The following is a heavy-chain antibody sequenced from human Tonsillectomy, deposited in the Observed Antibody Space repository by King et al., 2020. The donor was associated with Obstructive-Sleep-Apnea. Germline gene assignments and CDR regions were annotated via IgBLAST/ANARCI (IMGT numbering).Heavy chain of an antibody. V-gene: IGHV3-73*01. CDR3: TRRVPTASKGFDY. D-gene: IGHD2-2*01. Sequence: DVQLVESGGGLVQPGGSLKLSCAASGFSFSGSAMHWVRQASGKGLEWIGRIRSKTNSYATAYAASVEGRFIISRDDSKNTTYLQMNSLKTEDTAVYYCTRRVPTASKGFDYWGQGTLVTVSS. J-gene: IGHJ4*02. CDR1: GFSFSGSA. CDR2: IRSKTNSYAT.